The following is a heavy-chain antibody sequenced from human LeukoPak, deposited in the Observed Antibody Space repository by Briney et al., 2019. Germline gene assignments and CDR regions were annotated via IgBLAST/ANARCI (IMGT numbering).Heavy chain of an antibody. D-gene: IGHD5-18*01. CDR2: ISSSSSYI. CDR1: GFTFSSYS. V-gene: IGHV3-21*01. CDR3: ARGSGQLWGYFDY. J-gene: IGHJ4*02. Sequence: GSLRLSCAASGFTFSSYSMNWVRQAPGKGLEWVSSISSSSSYIYYADSVKGRFTISRDNAKNSLYLQMNSLRAEDTAVYYSARGSGQLWGYFDYWGQGTLVTVSS.